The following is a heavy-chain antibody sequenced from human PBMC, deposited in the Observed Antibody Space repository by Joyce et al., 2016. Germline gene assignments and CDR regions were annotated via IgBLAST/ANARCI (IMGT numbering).Heavy chain of an antibody. Sequence: QVQLVESGGGVVQPGRSLRLSCAASGFTFSNYAMHWVRQAPGKGREWVALISDDGSYIYYADSVEGRFTISRDNSKNTLFLQMDSLRAEDTAVYYCAKGGMDDYSNYWGAFDVWGQGTMVTVSS. J-gene: IGHJ3*01. CDR3: AKGGMDDYSNYWGAFDV. V-gene: IGHV3-30*04. CDR1: GFTFSNYA. CDR2: ISDDGSYI. D-gene: IGHD4-11*01.